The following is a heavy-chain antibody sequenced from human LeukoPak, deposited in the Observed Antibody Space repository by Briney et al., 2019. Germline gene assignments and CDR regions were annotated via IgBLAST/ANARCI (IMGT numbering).Heavy chain of an antibody. CDR3: ATVGYCSSTSCPASGDAFDI. CDR1: GYTLTELS. CDR2: FDPEDGET. D-gene: IGHD2-2*03. J-gene: IGHJ3*02. V-gene: IGHV1-24*01. Sequence: ASVKVSCKVSGYTLTELSMHWVRQAPGKGLEWMGGFDPEDGETIYAQKFQGRVTMTEDTSTDTAYMELSSLRSEDTAVYYCATVGYCSSTSCPASGDAFDIWGQGTMVTVSS.